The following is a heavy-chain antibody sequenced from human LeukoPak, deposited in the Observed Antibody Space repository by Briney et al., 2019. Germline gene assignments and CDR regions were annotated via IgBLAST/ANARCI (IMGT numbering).Heavy chain of an antibody. Sequence: SVNVSCKASGGTFSSYAISWVRQAPGQGLEWMGRIIPILGIANYAQKFQGRVTITADNSTSPAYMELSSLRSEDTAVYYCARVWSSYYDSSGYYWWGQGTLVTVSS. CDR2: IIPILGIA. CDR1: GGTFSSYA. J-gene: IGHJ4*02. D-gene: IGHD3-22*01. V-gene: IGHV1-69*04. CDR3: ARVWSSYYDSSGYYW.